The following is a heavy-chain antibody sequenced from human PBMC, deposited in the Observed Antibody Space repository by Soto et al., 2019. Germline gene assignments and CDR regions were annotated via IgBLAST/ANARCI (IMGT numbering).Heavy chain of an antibody. J-gene: IGHJ3*01. V-gene: IGHV3-30*18. CDR3: AKDQGIAASHGID. CDR2: ISSDGSDK. Sequence: QVQLVESGGGVVQPGTSLRLSCAASGFTFNNYGIHWVRQAPGTGLEWVAAISSDGSDKYYADSVKGRLTISRDNSKNTVYLQMHSLSAEDTAVYYCAKDQGIAASHGIDWGQGTMVTVSS. CDR1: GFTFNNYG. D-gene: IGHD6-13*01.